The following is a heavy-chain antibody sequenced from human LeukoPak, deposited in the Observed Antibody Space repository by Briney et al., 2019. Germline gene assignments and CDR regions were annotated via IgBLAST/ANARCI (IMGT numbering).Heavy chain of an antibody. CDR3: AREITMVRGVIKGFDP. V-gene: IGHV4-39*07. CDR1: GGSISSSSYY. CDR2: IYYSGYT. Sequence: SETLSLTCTVSGGSISSSSYYWGWIRQPPGKGLEWIGSIYYSGYTYYNPSLESRVTISVDTSKNQFSLKLSSVTAADTAVYYCAREITMVRGVIKGFDPWGQGTLVTVSS. D-gene: IGHD3-10*01. J-gene: IGHJ5*02.